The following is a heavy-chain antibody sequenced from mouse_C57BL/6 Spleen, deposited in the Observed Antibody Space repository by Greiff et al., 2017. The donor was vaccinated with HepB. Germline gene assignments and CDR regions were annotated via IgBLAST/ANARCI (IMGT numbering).Heavy chain of an antibody. J-gene: IGHJ2*01. V-gene: IGHV1-50*01. CDR1: GYTFTSYW. D-gene: IGHD1-1*01. Sequence: QVQLQQPGAELVKPGASVKLSCKASGYTFTSYWMQWVKQRPGQGLEWIGEIDPSDSYTNYNQKFKGKATLTVDTSSSTAYMQLSSLTSEDSAVYYCARRRYQLPDYWGQSTTLTVSS. CDR2: IDPSDSYT. CDR3: ARRRYQLPDY.